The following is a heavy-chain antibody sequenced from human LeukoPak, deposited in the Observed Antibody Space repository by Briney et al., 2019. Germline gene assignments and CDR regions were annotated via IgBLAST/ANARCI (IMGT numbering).Heavy chain of an antibody. D-gene: IGHD3-22*01. V-gene: IGHV3-21*01. Sequence: GGSLRLSCAASGFTFSSYSMNWVRQAPGKGLEWVSSISFSSSYIYYADSVKGRFTISRDNAKKSLYLQMKSLRAEDTAVYYCASYDNSGYYPYYYYYMDVWGTGTTVTISS. J-gene: IGHJ6*03. CDR3: ASYDNSGYYPYYYYYMDV. CDR1: GFTFSSYS. CDR2: ISFSSSYI.